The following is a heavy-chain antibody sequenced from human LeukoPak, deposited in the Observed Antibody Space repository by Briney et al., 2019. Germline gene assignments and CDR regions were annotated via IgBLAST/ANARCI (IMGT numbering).Heavy chain of an antibody. V-gene: IGHV4-39*01. CDR1: GGSISSSSYY. J-gene: IGHJ5*02. D-gene: IGHD3-10*01. CDR3: ARSDVLLWFGELLSNWFDP. CDR2: IYYSGST. Sequence: SETLSLTCTVSGGSISSSSYYWGWIRQPPGKGLEWVGSIYYSGSTYYNPSLKSRVTISVDTSKNQFSLKLSSVTAADTAVYYCARSDVLLWFGELLSNWFDPWGQGTLVTVSS.